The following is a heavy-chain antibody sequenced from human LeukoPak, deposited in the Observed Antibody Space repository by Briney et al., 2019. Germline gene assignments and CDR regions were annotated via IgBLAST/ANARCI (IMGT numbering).Heavy chain of an antibody. CDR2: INTNTGNP. V-gene: IGHV7-4-1*02. CDR1: GYTFTSYA. J-gene: IGHJ4*02. Sequence: ASVKVSCKASGYTFTSYAMNWVRQAPGQGLEWMGWINTNTGNPTYAQGFTGRFVFSLDTSVSTAYLQISSLKAEDTAVYYCARLNTGRQGLNAGDYGDYWGQGTLVTVSS. D-gene: IGHD4-17*01. CDR3: ARLNTGRQGLNAGDYGDY.